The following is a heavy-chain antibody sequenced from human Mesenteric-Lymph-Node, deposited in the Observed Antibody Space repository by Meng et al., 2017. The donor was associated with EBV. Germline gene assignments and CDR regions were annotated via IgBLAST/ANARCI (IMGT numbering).Heavy chain of an antibody. D-gene: IGHD2-21*01. CDR1: GGIFSSYA. CDR3: TSGSGTYSPFAF. V-gene: IGHV1-69*01. CDR2: TIPVLGTT. Sequence: QVQLVQSGAGVKQPGSSVKVSCKASGGIFSSYAISWVRQAPGQGLEWMGGTIPVLGTTTYAQSFQGRVAITAADESTTTVYMEVRSLKPEDTAIYFCTSGSGTYSPFAFWGQGTLVTVSS. J-gene: IGHJ4*02.